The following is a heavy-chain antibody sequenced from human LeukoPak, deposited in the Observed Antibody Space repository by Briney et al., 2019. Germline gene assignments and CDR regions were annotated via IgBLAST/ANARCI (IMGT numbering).Heavy chain of an antibody. V-gene: IGHV3-23*01. CDR3: AKDSGAFPAAGPNYYYYYGMDV. D-gene: IGHD6-13*01. J-gene: IGHJ6*02. Sequence: PGGSLRLSCAASGFTFSSYGMSWVRQAPGKGLEWVSAISGSGGSTYYADSVKGRFTISRDNSKNTLYLQMNSLRAEDTAVYYCAKDSGAFPAAGPNYYYYYGMDVWGQGTTVTVYS. CDR2: ISGSGGST. CDR1: GFTFSSYG.